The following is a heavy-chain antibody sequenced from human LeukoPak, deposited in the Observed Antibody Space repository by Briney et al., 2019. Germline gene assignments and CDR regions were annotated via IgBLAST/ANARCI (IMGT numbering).Heavy chain of an antibody. Sequence: SETLSLTCTVSGGSISISTYYWGWIRQPPGKGLEWIGNIYYSGSTYYNPSLKSRVTISVDTSKNQFSLKLSSVTAADTAVYYCARDYMVRGVIDYWGQGTLVTVSS. J-gene: IGHJ4*02. D-gene: IGHD3-10*01. CDR1: GGSISISTYY. CDR3: ARDYMVRGVIDY. V-gene: IGHV4-39*07. CDR2: IYYSGST.